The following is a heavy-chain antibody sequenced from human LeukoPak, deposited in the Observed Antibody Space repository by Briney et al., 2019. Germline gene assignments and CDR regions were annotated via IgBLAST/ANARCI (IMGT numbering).Heavy chain of an antibody. D-gene: IGHD3-22*01. CDR2: IIPIFGTA. J-gene: IGHJ4*02. V-gene: IGHV1-69*13. CDR1: GYTFTNYH. CDR3: ARSYYYDSSGYFDY. Sequence: SVKVSCKASGYTFTNYHMHWVRQAPGQGLEWMGGIIPIFGTANYAQKFQGRVTITADESTSTAYMELSSLRSEDTAVYYCARSYYYDSSGYFDYWGRGTLVTVSS.